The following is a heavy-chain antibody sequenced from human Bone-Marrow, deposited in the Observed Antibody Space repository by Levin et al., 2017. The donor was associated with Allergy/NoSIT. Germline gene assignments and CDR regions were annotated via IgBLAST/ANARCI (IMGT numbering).Heavy chain of an antibody. CDR2: IYYSGST. D-gene: IGHD1-26*01. CDR3: ARGFIVGPLLASGLLSDAFDI. J-gene: IGHJ3*02. V-gene: IGHV4-59*01. Sequence: SCTVSGGSISSYYWSWIRQPPGKGLEWIGYIYYSGSTNYNPSLKSRVTISVDTSKNQFSLKLSSVTAADTAVYYCARGFIVGPLLASGLLSDAFDIWGQGTMVTVSS. CDR1: GGSISSYY.